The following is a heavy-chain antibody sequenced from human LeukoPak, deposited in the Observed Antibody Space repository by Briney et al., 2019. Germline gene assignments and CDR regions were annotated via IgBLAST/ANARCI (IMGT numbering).Heavy chain of an antibody. Sequence: GRSLRLSCAASGFTFSSYGMHWVRQAPGKGLEWVAVIWYDGSNKYYADSVKGRFTISRDNSKNTLYLQMNSLRAEDTAVYYCARTSFRFGKLLPVDYWGQGTLVTVSS. V-gene: IGHV3-33*01. CDR3: ARTSFRFGKLLPVDY. CDR1: GFTFSSYG. J-gene: IGHJ4*02. CDR2: IWYDGSNK. D-gene: IGHD3-10*01.